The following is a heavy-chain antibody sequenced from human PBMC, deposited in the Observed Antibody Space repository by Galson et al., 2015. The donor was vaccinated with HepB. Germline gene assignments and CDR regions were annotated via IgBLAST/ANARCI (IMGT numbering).Heavy chain of an antibody. Sequence: SLRLSCAASGFTFITYAMTWVRQAPGKGLEWVSSISGSGGSTYYADSVKGRFTISRDNSKNTLYLQMNSLRAEDTAVYYCAKVGVETTNDYWGQGTLVTVSS. J-gene: IGHJ4*02. CDR1: GFTFITYA. D-gene: IGHD3-3*01. CDR3: AKVGVETTNDY. CDR2: ISGSGGST. V-gene: IGHV3-23*01.